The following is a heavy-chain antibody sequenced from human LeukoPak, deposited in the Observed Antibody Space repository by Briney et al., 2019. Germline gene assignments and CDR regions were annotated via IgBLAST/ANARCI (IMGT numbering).Heavy chain of an antibody. Sequence: PSETLSLTCTVSGGSISSYYWSWIRQPAGKGLEWIGRIYTSGSTNYNPSLKSRVTMSVDTSKNQFSLKLSSVTAADTAVYYCARGVIVVVPAAISPEWRHWFDPWGQGTLVTVSS. CDR1: GGSISSYY. CDR2: IYTSGST. J-gene: IGHJ5*02. CDR3: ARGVIVVVPAAISPEWRHWFDP. V-gene: IGHV4-4*07. D-gene: IGHD2-2*01.